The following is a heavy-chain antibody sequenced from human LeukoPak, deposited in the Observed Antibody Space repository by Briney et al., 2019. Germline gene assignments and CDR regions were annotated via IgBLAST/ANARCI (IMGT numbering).Heavy chain of an antibody. V-gene: IGHV4-34*01. J-gene: IGHJ6*03. CDR1: GGSFSGYY. D-gene: IGHD4-17*01. CDR2: INRSGST. Sequence: TSETLSLTCAVYGGSFSGYYWSWIRQPPGKGLEWIGEINRSGSTNYNPSLKSRVTISVDTSKNQFSLKLSSVTAADTAVYYCARGSSAGDYQPDPTTLPYYYDMDVWGKGTTVTVSS. CDR3: ARGSSAGDYQPDPTTLPYYYDMDV.